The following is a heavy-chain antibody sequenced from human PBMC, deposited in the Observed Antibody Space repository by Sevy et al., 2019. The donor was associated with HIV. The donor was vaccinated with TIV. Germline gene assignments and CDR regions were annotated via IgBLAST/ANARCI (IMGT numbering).Heavy chain of an antibody. V-gene: IGHV3-23*01. Sequence: GGSLRLSCAASGFTFTSYAMSWVCQAPGKGLEWVSAISGSDSSTYYADSVKGRFTISRDNSKNTLYLQMNNLRAEDTALYYCAKDIVVVVGDAFDIWGQGTMVTVSS. D-gene: IGHD2-2*01. CDR1: GFTFTSYA. J-gene: IGHJ3*02. CDR2: ISGSDSST. CDR3: AKDIVVVVGDAFDI.